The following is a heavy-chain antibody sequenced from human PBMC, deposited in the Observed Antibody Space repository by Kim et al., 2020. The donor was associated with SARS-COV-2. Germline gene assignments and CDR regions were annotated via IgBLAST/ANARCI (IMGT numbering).Heavy chain of an antibody. CDR1: GGSISSGDYY. V-gene: IGHV4-30-4*01. J-gene: IGHJ4*02. CDR2: IYYSGST. D-gene: IGHD3-3*01. Sequence: SETLSLTCTVSGGSISSGDYYWSWIRQPPGKGLEWIGYIYYSGSTYYNPSLKSRVSISVDTSKNQFSLKLSSVTAADTAVYYCARGITRELRFLEWLLPNYWGQGTLVTVSS. CDR3: ARGITRELRFLEWLLPNY.